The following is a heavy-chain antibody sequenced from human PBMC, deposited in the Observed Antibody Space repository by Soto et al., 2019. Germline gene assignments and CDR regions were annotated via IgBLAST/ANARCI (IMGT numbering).Heavy chain of an antibody. D-gene: IGHD6-13*01. CDR3: AREGVSSSWYYYYAMDV. V-gene: IGHV4-59*01. Sequence: SETLSLTCTVSGDSISSYNLAWIRQPPGKGLEWIGYISYSGSTNYNPSLKSRVTISVETSKNQFSLKLSSVTAADTAVYYCAREGVSSSWYYYYAMDVWGQGTTVTVSS. CDR1: GDSISSYN. J-gene: IGHJ6*02. CDR2: ISYSGST.